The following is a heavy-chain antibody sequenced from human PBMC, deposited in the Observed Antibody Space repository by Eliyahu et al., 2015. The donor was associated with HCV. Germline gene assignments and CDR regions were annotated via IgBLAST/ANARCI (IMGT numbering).Heavy chain of an antibody. V-gene: IGHV4-59*01. CDR2: IHYSGST. D-gene: IGHD6-19*01. Sequence: QVQLQESGPGLVKPSETLSLTCXVSGGSIXTYYXSWIRQPPGKGLEWIGYIHYSGSTNXNPSLKSRVTISLDTSKNQFSLNLTSVTAADTAMYYCASGGGGIAVTGTGGWFDPWGQGSLVTVSS. J-gene: IGHJ5*02. CDR1: GGSIXTYY. CDR3: ASGGGGIAVTGTGGWFDP.